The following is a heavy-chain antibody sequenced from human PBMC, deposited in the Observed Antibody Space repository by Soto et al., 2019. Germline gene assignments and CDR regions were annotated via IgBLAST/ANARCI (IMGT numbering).Heavy chain of an antibody. CDR1: GGSISSSSYY. D-gene: IGHD4-17*01. V-gene: IGHV4-39*07. Sequence: PSETLSLTCTVSGGSISSSSYYWGWIRQPPGKGLEWIGSIYYSGSTYYSPSLKSRVTISVDRSKNQFSLKLTSVTAADTAVYYCARAHYGDYGYGMDVWGQGTPVTVSS. CDR3: ARAHYGDYGYGMDV. J-gene: IGHJ6*02. CDR2: IYYSGST.